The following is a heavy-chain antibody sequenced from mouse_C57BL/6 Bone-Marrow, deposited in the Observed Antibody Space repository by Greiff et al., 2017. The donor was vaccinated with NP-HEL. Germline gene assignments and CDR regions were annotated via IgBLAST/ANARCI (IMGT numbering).Heavy chain of an antibody. CDR2: IHPNSGST. CDR3: AREGTTVVAPWYFDV. J-gene: IGHJ1*03. V-gene: IGHV1-64*01. Sequence: VQLVESGAELVKPGASVKLSCKASGYTFTSYWMHWVKQRPGQGLEWIGMIHPNSGSTNYNEKFKSKATLTVDKSSSTAYMQLSSLTSEDSAVYYCAREGTTVVAPWYFDVWGTGTTVTVSS. CDR1: GYTFTSYW. D-gene: IGHD1-1*01.